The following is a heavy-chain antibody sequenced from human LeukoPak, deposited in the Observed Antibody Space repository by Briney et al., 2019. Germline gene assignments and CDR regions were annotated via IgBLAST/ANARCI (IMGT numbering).Heavy chain of an antibody. V-gene: IGHV4-39*01. CDR2: IYYSGST. J-gene: IGHJ6*02. CDR1: GGSISSYY. Sequence: SETLSLTCTVSGGSISSYYWGWIRQPPGKGLEWIGSIYYSGSTYYNPSLKSRVAISVDTSKNQFSLKLSSVTAADTAVYYCARRAEGIAALPDFYYYYGMDVWGQGTTVTVSS. D-gene: IGHD6-6*01. CDR3: ARRAEGIAALPDFYYYYGMDV.